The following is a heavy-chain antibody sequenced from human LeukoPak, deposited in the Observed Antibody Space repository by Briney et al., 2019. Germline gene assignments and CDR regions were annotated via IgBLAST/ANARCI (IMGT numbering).Heavy chain of an antibody. CDR1: GYSISSGYY. V-gene: IGHV4-38-2*02. D-gene: IGHD3-9*01. CDR2: IYYRGST. CDR3: ARAGYFDWLLYDY. Sequence: SETLSLTCTVSGYSISSGYYWGWIRQPPGRGLEWIASIYYRGSTHYNPSLASLKSRVTISGDTSKNQFSLRLSSVTAADTAVYYCARAGYFDWLLYDYWGQGTLVTVSS. J-gene: IGHJ4*02.